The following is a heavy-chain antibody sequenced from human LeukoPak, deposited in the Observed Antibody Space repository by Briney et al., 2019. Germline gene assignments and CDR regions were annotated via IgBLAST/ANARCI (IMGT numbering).Heavy chain of an antibody. CDR1: GFTFISYG. J-gene: IGHJ4*02. CDR2: IRYVESDK. CDR3: AKDRPRLPFDY. V-gene: IGHV3-30*02. Sequence: GGTLRLSCAASGFTFISYGMSWVRQAPGKGLEWVAFIRYVESDKYYADSAKGRFTISRDNSKNTLYLQMSSLRAEDTAVYYCAKDRPRLPFDYWGQGTLVTVSS.